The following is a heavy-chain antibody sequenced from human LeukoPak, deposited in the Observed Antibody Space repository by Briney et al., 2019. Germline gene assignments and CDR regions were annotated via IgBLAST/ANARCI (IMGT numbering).Heavy chain of an antibody. D-gene: IGHD5-24*01. CDR2: IYYSGST. CDR1: GGSFSGYY. V-gene: IGHV4-59*01. Sequence: SETLSLTCAVYGGSFSGYYWSWIRQPPGKGLEWIGYIYYSGSTNYNPSLKSRVIISVDTSKNQFSLKLSSVTAADTAVYYCAKYGYNYAFDIWGQGTTVTVSS. J-gene: IGHJ3*02. CDR3: AKYGYNYAFDI.